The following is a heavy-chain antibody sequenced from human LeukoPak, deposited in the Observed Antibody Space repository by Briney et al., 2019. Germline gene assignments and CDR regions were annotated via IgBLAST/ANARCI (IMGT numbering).Heavy chain of an antibody. V-gene: IGHV4-30-4*01. D-gene: IGHD6-13*01. CDR3: ARVGGIAAAGGDIDY. Sequence: SRTLSLTCTVSGGSISSGDYYWSWIRQPPGKGLEWIGYIYYSGSTYYNPSLKSRVTISVDTSKNQFSLKLSSVTAADTAVYYCARVGGIAAAGGDIDYWGQGTLVTVSS. CDR1: GGSISSGDYY. J-gene: IGHJ4*02. CDR2: IYYSGST.